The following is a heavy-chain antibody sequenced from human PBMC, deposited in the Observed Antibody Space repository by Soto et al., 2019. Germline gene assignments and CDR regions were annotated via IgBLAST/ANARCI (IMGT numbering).Heavy chain of an antibody. CDR2: IYYSRSN. D-gene: IGHD3-10*01. V-gene: IGHV4-31*03. J-gene: IGHJ3*02. CDR1: GGSISSGGYY. Sequence: QVQLQESGPGLVKPSQTLSLTCTVSGGSISSGGYYWNWIRQHPGKGLEWIGYIYYSRSNYYNPSLKSRSTISVDASKNPLSRKLGAVIAADTAVYYGAKERRGGTYYYISGSQRDAFDIWGQGRKVTVSA. CDR3: AKERRGGTYYYISGSQRDAFDI.